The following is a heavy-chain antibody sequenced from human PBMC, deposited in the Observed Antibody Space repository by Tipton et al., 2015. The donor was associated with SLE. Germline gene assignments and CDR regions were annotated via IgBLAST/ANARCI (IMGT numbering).Heavy chain of an antibody. CDR1: GDSISSYH. J-gene: IGHJ6*03. CDR3: AWGVAGYYFYYYLDV. CDR2: IYYRGST. D-gene: IGHD6-19*01. V-gene: IGHV4-59*12. Sequence: GLVKPSDTLSLSCTVSGDSISSYHWSWIRQPPGKGLEWIGYIYYRGSTNYNPSLKSRVTMSADRSTNQLSLKLSSVTAADTAVYYCAWGVAGYYFYYYLDVWGSGTAVTVSS.